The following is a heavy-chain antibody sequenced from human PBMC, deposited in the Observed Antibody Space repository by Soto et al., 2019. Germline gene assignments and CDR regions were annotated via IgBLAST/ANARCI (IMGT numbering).Heavy chain of an antibody. CDR2: ISACNGNT. Sequence: ASVKVSCKASGYTFTSYTIHWVRQAPGQRLEWMGWISACNGNTNYSQKFQGRVTMTRDTSTSTAYMELRSLRSDDTAVYYCARTDAAYSSGWYYYYYGMDVWGQGTTVTDAS. V-gene: IGHV1-3*01. CDR3: ARTDAAYSSGWYYYYYGMDV. J-gene: IGHJ6*02. CDR1: GYTFTSYT. D-gene: IGHD6-19*01.